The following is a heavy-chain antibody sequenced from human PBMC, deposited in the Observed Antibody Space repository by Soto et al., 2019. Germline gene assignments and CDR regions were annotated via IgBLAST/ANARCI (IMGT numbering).Heavy chain of an antibody. Sequence: QVQLQESGPGLVKPSQTLSLTCTVSGGSISTGGYYWRWIRQHPGRGLEWIGYIYHSGMTFSNPSLQSRVAFSIDTSENQFSLKLSSVTAADTAVYYCATVRWELHDAFDIWGHGTMVSVSS. CDR3: ATVRWELHDAFDI. CDR1: GGSISTGGYY. V-gene: IGHV4-31*03. J-gene: IGHJ3*02. CDR2: IYHSGMT. D-gene: IGHD4-17*01.